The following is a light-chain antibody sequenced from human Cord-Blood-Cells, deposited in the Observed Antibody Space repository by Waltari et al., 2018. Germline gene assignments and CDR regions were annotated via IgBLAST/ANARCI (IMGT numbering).Light chain of an antibody. V-gene: IGKV1-5*03. CDR2: KAS. J-gene: IGKJ2*01. CDR3: QQYNSDPYT. Sequence: DIQMTQSPSTLSASVGDRVTINCRASQSIRSWLAWYQQKPGKAPKLLIYKASSLESGVPSRFSGSGSGTEFTLTISSLQPDDFATYYCQQYNSDPYTFGQGTKLEIK. CDR1: QSIRSW.